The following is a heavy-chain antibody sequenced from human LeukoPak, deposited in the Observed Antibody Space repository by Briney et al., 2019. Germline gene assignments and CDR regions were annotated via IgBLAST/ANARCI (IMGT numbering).Heavy chain of an antibody. CDR1: GFTFSSYA. Sequence: GGSLRLSCAASGFTFSSYAMSWVRQAPGKGLEWVSTISGSGDTTYYADSVKGRFTISRGNSKNTLYLQMNSLRAEDTAVYYCAKLSGDSSGIPYWGQGTLVTVSS. V-gene: IGHV3-23*01. J-gene: IGHJ4*02. CDR3: AKLSGDSSGIPY. D-gene: IGHD3-22*01. CDR2: ISGSGDTT.